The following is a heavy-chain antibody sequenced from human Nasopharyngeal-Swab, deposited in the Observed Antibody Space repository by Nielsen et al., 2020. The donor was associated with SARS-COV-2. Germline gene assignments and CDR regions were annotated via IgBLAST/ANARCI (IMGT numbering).Heavy chain of an antibody. CDR1: GGSISSYY. J-gene: IGHJ5*02. CDR3: ARDGYRSGWYPNWFDP. CDR2: IYYGGRT. V-gene: IGHV4-39*07. Sequence: SATLSLTCTVSGGSISSYYWGWIRQPPGKGLEWIGTIYYGGRTYYNPSLKSRITISIDTSKNQFSLKLSSVTAADTAVYYCARDGYRSGWYPNWFDPWGQGTLVTVSS. D-gene: IGHD6-19*01.